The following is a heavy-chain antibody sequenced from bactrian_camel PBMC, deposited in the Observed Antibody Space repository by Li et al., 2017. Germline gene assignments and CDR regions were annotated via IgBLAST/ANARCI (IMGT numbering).Heavy chain of an antibody. D-gene: IGHD1*01. CDR1: GNTRDFRYYC. Sequence: HVQLVESGGGSVQDGESLTLSCTASGNTRDFRYYCMGWFRQAPGMEREQVAAFIYTFHRTTRYADSVEGRFTISKDNAKNILYLQMNSLKPEDTGMYYCAAEGIACHQGSWFPLRREKYMYWGQGTQVTVS. CDR2: FIYTFHRTT. CDR3: AAEGIACHQGSWFPLRREKYMY. J-gene: IGHJ4*01. V-gene: IGHV3-3*01.